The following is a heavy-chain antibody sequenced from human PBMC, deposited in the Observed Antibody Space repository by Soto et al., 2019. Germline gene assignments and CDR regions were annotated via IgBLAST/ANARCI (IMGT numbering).Heavy chain of an antibody. Sequence: GGSLRLSCAASGFTFSNYAMSWVRQAPGKGLEWVSGISDRGDSTYYADSVRGRSTISRDNSKNTLYLQMNSLRVEDTAEYYCAKDAKTTSGWFLDSWGPGTLVTVSS. CDR3: AKDAKTTSGWFLDS. D-gene: IGHD6-19*01. V-gene: IGHV3-23*01. CDR2: ISDRGDST. CDR1: GFTFSNYA. J-gene: IGHJ4*02.